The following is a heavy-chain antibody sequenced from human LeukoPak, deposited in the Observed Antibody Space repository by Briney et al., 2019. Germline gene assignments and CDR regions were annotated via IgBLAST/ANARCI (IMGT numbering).Heavy chain of an antibody. V-gene: IGHV3-23*01. CDR3: AKAMTLRNYYYGMDV. CDR2: ISGSGGST. J-gene: IGHJ6*02. CDR1: GFTFSSYA. Sequence: GGSLRLSCAASGFTFSSYAMSGVRQAPGKGLEWVSAISGSGGSTYYADSVKGRFTISRDNSKNTLYLQMNSLRAEDTAVYYCAKAMTLRNYYYGMDVWGQGTTVAVSS.